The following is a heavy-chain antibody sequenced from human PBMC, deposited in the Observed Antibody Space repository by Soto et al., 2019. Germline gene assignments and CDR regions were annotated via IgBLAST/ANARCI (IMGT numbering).Heavy chain of an antibody. J-gene: IGHJ4*02. V-gene: IGHV3-23*01. CDR1: ECPSRTYD. Sequence: EVQMLASGGDLIQPGGSLRLSCAASECPSRTYDMSWVRQAPGKGLEWVSAISNGGHATHYADSVRGRFTISKDDSKNTLYLQMNSLRADDTAVYYCAKVTWSGERCWGRGTLVTVSS. CDR3: AKVTWSGERC. CDR2: ISNGGHAT. D-gene: IGHD3-10*01.